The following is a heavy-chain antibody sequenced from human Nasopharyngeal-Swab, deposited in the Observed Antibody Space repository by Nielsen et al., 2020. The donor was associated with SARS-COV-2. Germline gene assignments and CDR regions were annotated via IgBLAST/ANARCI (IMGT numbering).Heavy chain of an antibody. D-gene: IGHD6-25*01. Sequence: SETLSLTCTASGGPISSYYWSWIRQPPGKGLEWRGYIYYSGSTNYNPSLKSRVTTSVDTSKNQFSLKMSTVSAADTAVYYCARSKAANNWFDPWGQGTLVTVSS. CDR1: GGPISSYY. CDR3: ARSKAANNWFDP. J-gene: IGHJ5*02. CDR2: IYYSGST. V-gene: IGHV4-59*01.